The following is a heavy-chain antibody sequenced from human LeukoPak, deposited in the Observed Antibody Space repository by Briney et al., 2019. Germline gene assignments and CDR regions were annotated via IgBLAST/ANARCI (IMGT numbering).Heavy chain of an antibody. CDR3: ARVDDFWSGYPIDY. CDR2: INPNSGGT. J-gene: IGHJ4*02. Sequence: ASVKVSCKASGYTFTGYYMHWVRQAPGQGLVWMGWINPNSGGTNYAQKFQGRVTMTRDTSISTAYMELSRLRSDDTAVYYCARVDDFWSGYPIDYWGQGTLVTVSS. CDR1: GYTFTGYY. V-gene: IGHV1-2*02. D-gene: IGHD3-3*01.